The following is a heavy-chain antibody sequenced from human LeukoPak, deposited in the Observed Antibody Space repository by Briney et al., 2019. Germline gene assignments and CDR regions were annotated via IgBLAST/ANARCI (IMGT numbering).Heavy chain of an antibody. D-gene: IGHD5-18*01. J-gene: IGHJ3*02. V-gene: IGHV1-3*01. CDR1: GYTFTSYA. Sequence: ASVKVSCKASGYTFTSYAMHWVRQAPGQRLEWMGWINAGNGNTKYSQKFQGRVTITRDTSASTAYMEPSSLRSEDTAVYYCARDPRDTAMVDDAFDIWGQGTMVTVSS. CDR3: ARDPRDTAMVDDAFDI. CDR2: INAGNGNT.